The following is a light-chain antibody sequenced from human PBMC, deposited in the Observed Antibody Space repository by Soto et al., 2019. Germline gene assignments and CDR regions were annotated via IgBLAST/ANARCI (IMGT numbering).Light chain of an antibody. CDR3: HQYGSSGT. Sequence: EIVLTQSPGTLSLSPGERASLSCRASQSVRSNFLAWYQQKPGQAPRLLIYGASSRATGIPDRFSGSGSGTDFTLTISRLEPEDFAVYYCHQYGSSGTFGQGTKIEI. V-gene: IGKV3-20*01. J-gene: IGKJ2*02. CDR2: GAS. CDR1: QSVRSNF.